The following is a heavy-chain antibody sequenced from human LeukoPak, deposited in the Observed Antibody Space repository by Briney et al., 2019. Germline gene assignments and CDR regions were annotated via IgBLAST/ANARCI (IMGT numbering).Heavy chain of an antibody. CDR1: GYSISSGYY. V-gene: IGHV4-38-2*01. J-gene: IGHJ4*02. CDR3: ALTYYYDSSGYYSLDY. D-gene: IGHD3-22*01. CDR2: IYHSGST. Sequence: SETLSLTCAVSGYSISSGYYWGWIRQPPGKGLDWIGSIYHSGSTNYNPSLKSRVTISVDTSKNQFSLKLSSVTAADTAVYYCALTYYYDSSGYYSLDYWGQGTLVTVSS.